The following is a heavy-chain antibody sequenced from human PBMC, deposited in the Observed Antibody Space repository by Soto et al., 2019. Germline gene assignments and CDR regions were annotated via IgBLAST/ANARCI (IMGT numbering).Heavy chain of an antibody. CDR1: GFTFEDYA. J-gene: IGHJ5*02. CDR3: AKGRGALAVVSNWCAP. CDR2: INWNSGSI. V-gene: IGHV3-9*01. D-gene: IGHD3-22*01. Sequence: EVQLVESGGGWVQPGRSLRLSCAAFGFTFEDYAMHWIRQTPGKGLEWVAGINWNSGSIGYADSVKGRFTISRDNANNALYLQIDSLRTEDTALYFCAKGRGALAVVSNWCAPWGQGTLVTVAS.